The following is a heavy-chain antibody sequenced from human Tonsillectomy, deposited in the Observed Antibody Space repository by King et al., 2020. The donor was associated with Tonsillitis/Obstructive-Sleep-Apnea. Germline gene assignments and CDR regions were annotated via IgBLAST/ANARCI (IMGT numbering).Heavy chain of an antibody. Sequence: VQLVESGGGLVKPGGSLRLSCAASGFTFSNYYMSWIRQAPGKGLEWVSYISDSGNAIDYADSVKGRFTISRDNAKNSLYLQMNSLRAEDTAVYYCVRDPYCSSTSCYDYFYYMDVWGKGTTVTVSS. CDR3: VRDPYCSSTSCYDYFYYMDV. D-gene: IGHD2-2*01. J-gene: IGHJ6*03. CDR2: ISDSGNAI. CDR1: GFTFSNYY. V-gene: IGHV3-11*01.